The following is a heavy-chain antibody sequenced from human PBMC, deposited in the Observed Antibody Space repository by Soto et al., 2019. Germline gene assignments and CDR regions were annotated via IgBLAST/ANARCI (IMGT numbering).Heavy chain of an antibody. D-gene: IGHD6-6*01. CDR2: INAGNGNT. Sequence: QVQVVQSGAEVKKPGASVKVSCKASGYTFTGYLMHWVRQAPGQRLEWMGWINAGNGNTKYSQKFQGRVTFSRDSSASTAYMELSSLTSEDTAVYYCARGNVAYRPTWFHPWGQGILVTVSS. J-gene: IGHJ5*02. V-gene: IGHV1-3*01. CDR3: ARGNVAYRPTWFHP. CDR1: GYTFTGYL.